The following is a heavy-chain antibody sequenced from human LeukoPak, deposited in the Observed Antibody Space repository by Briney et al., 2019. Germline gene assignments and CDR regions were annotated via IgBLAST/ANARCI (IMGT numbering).Heavy chain of an antibody. V-gene: IGHV4-59*08. D-gene: IGHD3-3*01. CDR3: ARHIPVIWSSGYCYGMDV. CDR2: ISYSGST. CDR1: GGSISNYY. J-gene: IGHJ6*02. Sequence: SETLSLTCTVSGGSISNYYWSWIRQPPGKGLERIGYISYSGSTNYNPSLRSRVAISEDTSRNQFSLRLNSVTAADTAVYYCARHIPVIWSSGYCYGMDVWGQGTTVTVSS.